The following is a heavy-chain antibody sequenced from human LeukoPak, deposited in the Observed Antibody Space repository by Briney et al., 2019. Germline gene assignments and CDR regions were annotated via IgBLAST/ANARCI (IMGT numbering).Heavy chain of an antibody. Sequence: ASVKVSCKVSGYTLTDLAMHWVRQAPGQGLEWMGWINPNSGGTNYAQKFQGRVTMTRDTSTSTVYMELSSLRSEDTAVYYCARVGYYDSSGYSGTDFDYWGQGTLVTVSS. CDR3: ARVGYYDSSGYSGTDFDY. D-gene: IGHD3-22*01. CDR1: GYTLTDLA. CDR2: INPNSGGT. V-gene: IGHV1-2*02. J-gene: IGHJ4*02.